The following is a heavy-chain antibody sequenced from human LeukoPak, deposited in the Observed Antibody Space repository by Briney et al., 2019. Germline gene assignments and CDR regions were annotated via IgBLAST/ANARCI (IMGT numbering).Heavy chain of an antibody. CDR2: INSDGSST. Sequence: GGSLRLSCAASGFTFSNYWMHWVRQAPGKGLVWVSRINSDGSSTTYADSVKGRFTISRDNSKNTLYLQMNSLRAEDTAMYYCAKVSLNMVNDAFDIWGQGTMVSVSS. J-gene: IGHJ3*02. CDR1: GFTFSNYW. D-gene: IGHD4/OR15-4a*01. V-gene: IGHV3-74*01. CDR3: AKVSLNMVNDAFDI.